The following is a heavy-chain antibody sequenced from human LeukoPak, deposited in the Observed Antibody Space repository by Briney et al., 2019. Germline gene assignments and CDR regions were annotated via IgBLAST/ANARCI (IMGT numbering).Heavy chain of an antibody. Sequence: GGSLRLSCAASGFTFSGSATHWVRQAPGKGLEWVAVIWYDGSNKYYADSVKGRFTISRDNSKNTLYLQMNSLRAEDTAVYYCARDQGSSLCDAFDIWGQGTMVTVSS. CDR2: IWYDGSNK. D-gene: IGHD6-13*01. CDR3: ARDQGSSLCDAFDI. J-gene: IGHJ3*02. V-gene: IGHV3-33*08. CDR1: GFTFSGSA.